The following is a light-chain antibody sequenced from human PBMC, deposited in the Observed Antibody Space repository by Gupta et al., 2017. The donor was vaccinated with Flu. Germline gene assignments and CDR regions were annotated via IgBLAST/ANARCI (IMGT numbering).Light chain of an antibody. CDR3: QQRRNWPPIT. CDR1: QSVSTY. Sequence: EIVLTQSPATLSLSPGQRATLSCRASQSVSTYLAWYQQKPGQAPRLLIFDASNRATGVPARFSGSGSGTDFTLTISSREPEDFAVYYCQQRRNWPPITFGQGTRLDIK. CDR2: DAS. V-gene: IGKV3-11*01. J-gene: IGKJ5*01.